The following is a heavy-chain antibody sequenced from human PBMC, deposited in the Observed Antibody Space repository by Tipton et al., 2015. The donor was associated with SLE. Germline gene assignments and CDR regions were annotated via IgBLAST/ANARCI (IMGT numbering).Heavy chain of an antibody. CDR1: GGAISSGSYH. V-gene: IGHV4-61*09. Sequence: TLSLTCTVSGGAISSGSYHWSWIRQHAGKGLEWIGHIYTSGSTNYNPSLKSRVTISVDTSKNKFSLKLSAVTAADTAVYDRARRLTRYSGYDYFDDWGQGTLVTVSS. D-gene: IGHD5-12*01. CDR2: IYTSGST. CDR3: ARRLTRYSGYDYFDD. J-gene: IGHJ4*02.